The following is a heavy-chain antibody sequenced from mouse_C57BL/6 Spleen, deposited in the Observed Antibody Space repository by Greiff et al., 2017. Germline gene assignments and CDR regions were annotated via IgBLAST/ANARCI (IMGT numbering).Heavy chain of an antibody. Sequence: EVQLQQSGPGLVKPSQSLSLTCSATGYSFTSGYYWNWIRQFPGNKLEWMGYIPYDGSTNYNPSLKNRISITRDTSKNQFFLMLNSVTTEDTATYYCAAYYSNYDAMDYWGQGTSVTVSS. CDR1: GYSFTSGYY. CDR3: AAYYSNYDAMDY. CDR2: IPYDGST. J-gene: IGHJ4*01. D-gene: IGHD2-5*01. V-gene: IGHV3-6*01.